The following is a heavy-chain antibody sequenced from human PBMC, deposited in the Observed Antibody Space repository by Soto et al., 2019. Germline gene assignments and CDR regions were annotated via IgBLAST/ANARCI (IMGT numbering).Heavy chain of an antibody. D-gene: IGHD3-10*01. CDR1: GYIFSSYY. V-gene: IGHV1-46*01. Sequence: ASVKVSCKASGYIFSSYYMHWLRQAPGQGREWLGVIKPSGGSVTYAQKFQGGVTMTRDTSTNTVYMELSSLSSEDAAVYYCAGETVNYYSGMDVWGQGTTVTVSS. CDR2: IKPSGGSV. J-gene: IGHJ6*02. CDR3: AGETVNYYSGMDV.